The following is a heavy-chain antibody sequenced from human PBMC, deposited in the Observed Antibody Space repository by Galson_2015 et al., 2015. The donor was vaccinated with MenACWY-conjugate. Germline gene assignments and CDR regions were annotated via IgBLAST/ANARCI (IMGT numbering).Heavy chain of an antibody. V-gene: IGHV1-69*13. Sequence: SVKVSCKASGGTFSSYAVSWVRQAPGQGLEWMGGIIPIFSTANYAQKFQGRVTITADESTSTAYMELSSLRSEDTAVYYCATLRTSGIAAAYFDYWGQGTLVTVSS. CDR1: GGTFSSYA. CDR2: IIPIFSTA. CDR3: ATLRTSGIAAAYFDY. J-gene: IGHJ4*02. D-gene: IGHD6-13*01.